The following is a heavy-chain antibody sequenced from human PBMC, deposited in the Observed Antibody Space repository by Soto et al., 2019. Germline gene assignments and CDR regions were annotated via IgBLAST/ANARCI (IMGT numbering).Heavy chain of an antibody. CDR3: ARQTPNYYYYIDV. CDR2: INHSGST. V-gene: IGHV4-34*01. CDR1: GGSFSGYY. J-gene: IGHJ6*03. Sequence: KPSETLSLTCAVYGGSFSGYYWSWIRQPPGKGLEWIGEINHSGSTNYNPSLKSRVTISLDTSKNQFSLKLNSVTVADTAVYYCARQTPNYYYYIDVWGKGTTVTVSS.